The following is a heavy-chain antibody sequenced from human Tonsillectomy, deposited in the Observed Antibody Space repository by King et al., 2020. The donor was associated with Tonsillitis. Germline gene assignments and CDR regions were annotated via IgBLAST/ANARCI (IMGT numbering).Heavy chain of an antibody. D-gene: IGHD3-22*01. CDR1: GGSISSGGYY. V-gene: IGHV4-31*03. CDR3: AGDQYYYDSSGYSGAFDI. J-gene: IGHJ3*02. Sequence: VQLQESGPGLVKPSQTLSLTCTVSGGSISSGGYYWSWIRQHPGKGLEWSGYIYYSGSTYCNPSLKSRVTISVDKSKNQFSLKLSSGTAADTAVYYCAGDQYYYDSSGYSGAFDIWGQGTMVTVSS. CDR2: IYYSGST.